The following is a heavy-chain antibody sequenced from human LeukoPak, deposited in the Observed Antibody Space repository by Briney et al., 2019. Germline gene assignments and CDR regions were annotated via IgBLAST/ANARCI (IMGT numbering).Heavy chain of an antibody. CDR1: GFTFSSYG. Sequence: GGSLRLSCAASGFTFSSYGMHWVRQAPGKGLEWVAVISYDGSNKYYADSVKGRFTISRDNSKNTLYLQMNSLRAEDTAVYYCARHLMTTVTTIDYWGQGTLVTVSS. J-gene: IGHJ4*02. V-gene: IGHV3-30*03. D-gene: IGHD4-17*01. CDR3: ARHLMTTVTTIDY. CDR2: ISYDGSNK.